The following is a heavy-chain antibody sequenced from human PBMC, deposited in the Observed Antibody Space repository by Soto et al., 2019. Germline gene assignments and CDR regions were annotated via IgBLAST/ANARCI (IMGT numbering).Heavy chain of an antibody. CDR3: ARAGIAVAYYYFDY. D-gene: IGHD6-19*01. V-gene: IGHV1-3*01. J-gene: IGHJ4*02. CDR2: INAGNGNT. Sequence: QVQLVQSGAEVKKPGASVKVSCKASGYTFTSYAMHLVRQAAGQRLEWMGWINAGNGNTKYSQKFQGRVTITRDTSACTAYMELSSRRSEDTAVYYCARAGIAVAYYYFDYWGQGTLVTVSS. CDR1: GYTFTSYA.